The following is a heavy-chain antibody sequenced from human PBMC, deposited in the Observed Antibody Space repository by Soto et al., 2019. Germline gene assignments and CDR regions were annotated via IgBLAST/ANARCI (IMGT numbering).Heavy chain of an antibody. J-gene: IGHJ6*02. CDR1: GGSISSSSYY. V-gene: IGHV4-39*01. Sequence: QLQLQESGPGLVKPSETLSLTCTVSGGSISSSSYYWGWIRQPPGKGLEWIGSIYYSGSTYYNPSLKSRVTISVDTSKNQFSLKLSSVTAADTAVYYCASGHGYSYGTPTYYYYGMDVWGQGTTVTVSS. D-gene: IGHD5-18*01. CDR3: ASGHGYSYGTPTYYYYGMDV. CDR2: IYYSGST.